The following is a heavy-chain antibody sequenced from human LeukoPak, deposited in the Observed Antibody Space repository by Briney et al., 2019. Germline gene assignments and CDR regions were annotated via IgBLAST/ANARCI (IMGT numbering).Heavy chain of an antibody. D-gene: IGHD6-19*01. J-gene: IGHJ4*02. CDR3: AKDGLPYSSGWYSDY. V-gene: IGHV3-30*18. Sequence: GRSLRLSCAASGFTFSSYGMHWVRRAPGKGLEWVAVISYDGSNKYYADSVKGRFTISRDNSKNTLYLQMNSLRAEDTAVYYCAKDGLPYSSGWYSDYWGQGTLVTVSS. CDR1: GFTFSSYG. CDR2: ISYDGSNK.